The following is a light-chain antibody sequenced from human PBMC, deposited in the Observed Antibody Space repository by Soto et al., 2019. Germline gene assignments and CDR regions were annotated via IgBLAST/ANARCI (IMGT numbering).Light chain of an antibody. CDR2: EVS. Sequence: QSVLTQPASVSGSPGQSITISCTGSSGGIGDYDYVSWYQQHPGKAPKVLISEVSNRPSGVSNRFSGSKSGNTASLTISGLQAEDEADYYCNSYATGNTRVFGTGTKVTVL. CDR3: NSYATGNTRV. J-gene: IGLJ1*01. V-gene: IGLV2-14*01. CDR1: SGGIGDYDY.